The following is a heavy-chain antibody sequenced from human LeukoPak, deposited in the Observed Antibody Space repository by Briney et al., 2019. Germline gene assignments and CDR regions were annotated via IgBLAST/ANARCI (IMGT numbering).Heavy chain of an antibody. J-gene: IGHJ4*02. CDR1: GFTFSSYA. V-gene: IGHV3-30*04. CDR2: ISYDGGNK. D-gene: IGHD7-27*01. Sequence: GGSLRLSCAASGFTFSSYAIHWVRQAPGEGLEWVAVISYDGGNKYYADSVKGRFTVSRDDSKNTLYLQMNSLRAEDTAVYYCAKDGGLWVSAHWGDSWGRGTLVTVSS. CDR3: AKDGGLWVSAHWGDS.